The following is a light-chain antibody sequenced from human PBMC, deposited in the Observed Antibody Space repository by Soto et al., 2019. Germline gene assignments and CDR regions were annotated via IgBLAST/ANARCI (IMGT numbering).Light chain of an antibody. Sequence: QSVLTQPASVSGTPGQSITISCTGTNSDVGKYDFVSWYQHYPDKAPKFIIYEVNKRPSGVSHRFSGSKSGSTASLTISGLQAEDEAHYYCFSYTSSETVVFGGGTKLTVL. J-gene: IGLJ3*02. CDR2: EVN. V-gene: IGLV2-23*02. CDR3: FSYTSSETVV. CDR1: NSDVGKYDF.